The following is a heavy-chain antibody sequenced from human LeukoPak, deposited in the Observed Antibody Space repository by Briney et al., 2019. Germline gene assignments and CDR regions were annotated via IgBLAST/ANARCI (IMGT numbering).Heavy chain of an antibody. CDR2: ISATGGTI. V-gene: IGHV3-23*01. CDR3: AKVWGSSYYGSGHDALDI. J-gene: IGHJ3*02. CDR1: GFRFSSNG. Sequence: GRSLRLSCAASGFRFSSNGMHWVRQAPGKGLEWVSYISATGGTIYYADSVKGRFTISRDNSKNTLYLQMNSLRAEDTAVYYCAKVWGSSYYGSGHDALDIWGQGTMVTVSS. D-gene: IGHD3-10*01.